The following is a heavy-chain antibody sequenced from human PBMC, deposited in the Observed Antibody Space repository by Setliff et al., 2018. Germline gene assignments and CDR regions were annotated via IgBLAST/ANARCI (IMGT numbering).Heavy chain of an antibody. V-gene: IGHV1-3*04. J-gene: IGHJ6*03. Sequence: ASVKVSCKASGYTFSANAIHWVRQAPGQRLEWMGFIYTDNGNTKYSKNFQDRVAITRDTSASTAYMELSSLTSEDTAVYFCAREGVDTRSSTDYRYYMDVWGKGTTVTVSS. CDR2: IYTDNGNT. CDR3: AREGVDTRSSTDYRYYMDV. D-gene: IGHD5-18*01. CDR1: GYTFSANA.